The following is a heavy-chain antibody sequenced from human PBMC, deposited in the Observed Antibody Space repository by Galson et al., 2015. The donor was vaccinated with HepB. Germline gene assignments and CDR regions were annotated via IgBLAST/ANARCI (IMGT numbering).Heavy chain of an antibody. CDR1: GFIFTNYW. J-gene: IGHJ3*02. CDR3: TRDYYGSGSYFSPNAFDI. D-gene: IGHD3-10*01. CDR2: LKQDGSEK. V-gene: IGHV3-7*03. Sequence: SLRLSCAASGFIFTNYWMSWVRQAPGKGLEWVANLKQDGSEKYYVDSVKGRFTISRDNAKNSLFLQMNSLRAEDTAVYYCTRDYYGSGSYFSPNAFDIWGQGTLVTVSS.